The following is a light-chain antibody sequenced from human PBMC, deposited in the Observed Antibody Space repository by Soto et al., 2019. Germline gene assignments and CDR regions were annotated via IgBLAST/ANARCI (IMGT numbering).Light chain of an antibody. J-gene: IGLJ1*01. CDR2: EVN. Sequence: QAVLTQPASVSGSPGQSITISCTGTSSDIGYYDYVSWYQHHSGKAPKLIIYEVNSRPSGVSNRFSGSKSVNTASLTISGLQAEDEADYFCCSHSSSSAYYVFGTGAKLTVL. V-gene: IGLV2-14*01. CDR1: SSDIGYYDY. CDR3: CSHSSSSAYYV.